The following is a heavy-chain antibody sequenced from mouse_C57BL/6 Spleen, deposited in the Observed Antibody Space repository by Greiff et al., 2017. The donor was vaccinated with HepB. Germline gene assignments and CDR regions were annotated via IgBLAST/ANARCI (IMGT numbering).Heavy chain of an antibody. CDR1: GYPITSGYY. Sequence: EVKLMESGPGLVKPSQSLSLSCSVTGYPITSGYYWNWIRQLPGNKLEWMGYISYDGSNNYNPYLKNRIPITRDTSKNQFFLKLKSVTTEDTATYYCARGYSNYGDWYFDVWGTGTTVTVSS. CDR2: ISYDGSN. D-gene: IGHD2-5*01. CDR3: ARGYSNYGDWYFDV. V-gene: IGHV3-6*01. J-gene: IGHJ1*03.